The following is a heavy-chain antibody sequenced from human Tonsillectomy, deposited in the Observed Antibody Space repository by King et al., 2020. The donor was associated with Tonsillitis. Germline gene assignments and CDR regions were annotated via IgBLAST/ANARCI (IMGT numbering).Heavy chain of an antibody. CDR3: AGDMDGGEERALDF. CDR1: GFTFSSYS. Sequence: VQLVESGGGLVKPGGSLRLSCAASGFTFSSYSMNWVRQAPGKGLEWVSSISSSSSYIYYADSVKGRFTISRDNAKNSLYLQMNSLRAEDTAVYYCAGDMDGGEERALDFLGQGTLVTVSS. D-gene: IGHD3-10*01. CDR2: ISSSSSYI. V-gene: IGHV3-21*01. J-gene: IGHJ4*02.